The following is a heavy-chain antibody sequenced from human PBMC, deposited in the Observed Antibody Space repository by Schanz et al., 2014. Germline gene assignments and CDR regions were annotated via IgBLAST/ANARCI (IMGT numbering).Heavy chain of an antibody. CDR1: GGSVSNSAYS. Sequence: QVQLQESGPGLVKPSQTLSLTCTVSGGSVSNSAYSWSWLRQPPGKGLEWIGYISYSGTTYYNPSLKSRVTISVSTSKTQFSLKLSSVTAADTAVYYCARDALGGPHNWFDPWGQGTLVSVSS. D-gene: IGHD3-16*01. J-gene: IGHJ5*02. CDR2: ISYSGTT. V-gene: IGHV4-31*03. CDR3: ARDALGGPHNWFDP.